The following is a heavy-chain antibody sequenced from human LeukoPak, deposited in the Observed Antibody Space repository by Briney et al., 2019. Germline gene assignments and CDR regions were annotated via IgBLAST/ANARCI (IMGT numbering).Heavy chain of an antibody. D-gene: IGHD6-19*01. Sequence: SQTLSLTCAVSGGSISSGGYSWSWIRQPPGKGLEWIGYIYHSGSTYYNPSLKSRVTISVDRSKNQFSLKLSSVTAADTAVYYCARVRRSRSSGWALFDYWGQGTLVTVSS. CDR2: IYHSGST. V-gene: IGHV4-30-2*01. CDR3: ARVRRSRSSGWALFDY. CDR1: GGSISSGGYS. J-gene: IGHJ4*02.